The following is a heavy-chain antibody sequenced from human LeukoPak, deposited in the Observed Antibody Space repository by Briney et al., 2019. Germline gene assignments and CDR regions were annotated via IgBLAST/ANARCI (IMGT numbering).Heavy chain of an antibody. V-gene: IGHV4-34*01. CDR2: INHGGST. Sequence: PSETLSLTCAVYGGSFSGYYWSWIRQPPGKGLEWIGEINHGGSTNYNPSLKSRVTMSVDTSKNQFSLKLSSVTAADTAVYYCAEVRGYYDSSGYYYGVFDYWGQGTLVTVSS. J-gene: IGHJ4*02. CDR1: GGSFSGYY. CDR3: AEVRGYYDSSGYYYGVFDY. D-gene: IGHD3-22*01.